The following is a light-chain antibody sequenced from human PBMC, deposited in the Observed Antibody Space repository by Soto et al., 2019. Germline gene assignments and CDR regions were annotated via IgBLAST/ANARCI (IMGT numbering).Light chain of an antibody. Sequence: DIQMTQSPFSLSASVGDRVTITCRASQDIKTWLNWHQQKPGRVPKLLMYGASTLHSDVPSKFSGSGSGTHFTLTISRLQPEDLATYYCQQTYIPPYTFGQGSTVEIK. J-gene: IGKJ2*01. CDR3: QQTYIPPYT. V-gene: IGKV1-39*01. CDR1: QDIKTW. CDR2: GAS.